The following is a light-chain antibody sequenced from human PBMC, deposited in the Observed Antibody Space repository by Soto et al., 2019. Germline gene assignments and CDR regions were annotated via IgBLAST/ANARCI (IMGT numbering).Light chain of an antibody. CDR2: WAS. Sequence: DIVMTQSPDSLAVSLGERATINCKSSQSVLYSSNNKNYLAWYQHKPGQPPKLLIYWASTRESGVPDRFSGSGSGTDFTLTISSLQAEDVAVYYCQQYYSTPPWTFGQGTKAEIK. CDR1: QSVLYSSNNKNY. J-gene: IGKJ1*01. CDR3: QQYYSTPPWT. V-gene: IGKV4-1*01.